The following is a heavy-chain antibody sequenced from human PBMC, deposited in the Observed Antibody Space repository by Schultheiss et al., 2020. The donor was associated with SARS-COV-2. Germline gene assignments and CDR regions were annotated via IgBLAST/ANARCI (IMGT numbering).Heavy chain of an antibody. Sequence: SVKVSCKASGGTFSSYAISWVRQAPEQGLEWMGGIIPIFGTANYAQKFQGRVTITADESTSTAYMELSSLRSEDTAVYYCARDGWVYGSGSYFPNSLRYYGMDVWGQGTTVTVSS. J-gene: IGHJ6*02. V-gene: IGHV1-69*13. CDR1: GGTFSSYA. CDR3: ARDGWVYGSGSYFPNSLRYYGMDV. D-gene: IGHD3-10*01. CDR2: IIPIFGTA.